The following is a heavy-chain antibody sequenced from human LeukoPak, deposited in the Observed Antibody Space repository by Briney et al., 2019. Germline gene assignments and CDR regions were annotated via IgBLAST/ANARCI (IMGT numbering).Heavy chain of an antibody. D-gene: IGHD6-13*01. J-gene: IGHJ3*02. CDR2: ISSSSSYI. CDR1: GFTFSSYS. Sequence: GGSLRLSCAASGFTFSSYSMNWVRQAPGKGLEWVSSISSSSSYIYYADSVKARFTISRDNAKNSLYLQMNSLRTEDTAVYYCARDGSSYAFDIWGQGTMVTVSS. CDR3: ARDGSSYAFDI. V-gene: IGHV3-21*01.